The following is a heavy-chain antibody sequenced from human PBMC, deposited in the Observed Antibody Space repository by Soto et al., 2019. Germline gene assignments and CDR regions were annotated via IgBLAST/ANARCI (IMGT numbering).Heavy chain of an antibody. J-gene: IGHJ4*02. CDR3: ARLSGYDWQFDY. Sequence: QVQLQESGPGLVKPSETLSLTCTVSGGSISSYYWSWIRQPPGKGLEWIGYIYYSGSTNYNPSLKSRVTISVDTSKNQFSLKLSSVTAADTAVYYCARLSGYDWQFDYWGQGTLVTVSS. D-gene: IGHD5-12*01. V-gene: IGHV4-59*08. CDR1: GGSISSYY. CDR2: IYYSGST.